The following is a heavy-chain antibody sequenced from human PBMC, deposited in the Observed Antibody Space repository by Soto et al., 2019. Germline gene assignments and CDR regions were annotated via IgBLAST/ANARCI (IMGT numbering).Heavy chain of an antibody. CDR3: ARHESPFSWDYYYGMDV. D-gene: IGHD2-15*01. CDR1: GYSFTSYW. J-gene: IGHJ6*02. Sequence: LGESLKISCKGSGYSFTSYWISWVRQMPGKGLEWMGRIDPSDSYTNYSPSFQGHVTISADKSISTAYLQWSSLKASDTAMYYCARHESPFSWDYYYGMDVWGQGTTVTVSS. V-gene: IGHV5-10-1*01. CDR2: IDPSDSYT.